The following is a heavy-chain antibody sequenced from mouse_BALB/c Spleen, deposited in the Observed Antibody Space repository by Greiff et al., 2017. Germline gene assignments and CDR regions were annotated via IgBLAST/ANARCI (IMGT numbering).Heavy chain of an antibody. CDR2: ISSGSSTI. Sequence: EVMLVESGGGLVQPGGSRKLSCAASGFTFSSFGMHWVRQAPEKGLEWVAYISSGSSTIYYADTVKGRFTISRDNPKNTLFLQMTSLRSEDTAMYYCARSYGSSYAWFAYWGQGTLVTVSA. V-gene: IGHV5-17*02. J-gene: IGHJ3*01. D-gene: IGHD1-1*01. CDR1: GFTFSSFG. CDR3: ARSYGSSYAWFAY.